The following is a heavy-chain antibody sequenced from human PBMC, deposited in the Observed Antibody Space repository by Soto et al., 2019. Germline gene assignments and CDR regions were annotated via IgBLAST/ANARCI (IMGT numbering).Heavy chain of an antibody. Sequence: ASVKVSCKASGGTFSSYAISWVRQAPGQGLEWMGGITPIFGTANYAQKFQGRVTITADESTSTAYMELSSLRSEDTAVYYCARKSGWANYYYGMDVWGQGTTVTVSS. J-gene: IGHJ6*02. D-gene: IGHD6-19*01. V-gene: IGHV1-69*13. CDR3: ARKSGWANYYYGMDV. CDR1: GGTFSSYA. CDR2: ITPIFGTA.